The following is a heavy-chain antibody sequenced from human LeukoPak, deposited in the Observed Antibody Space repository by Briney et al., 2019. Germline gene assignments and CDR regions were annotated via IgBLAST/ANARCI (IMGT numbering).Heavy chain of an antibody. CDR2: INPSGGST. CDR3: ARRMAVAGTTLGFDY. Sequence: GAPVKVSCKASGYTFTSYYMHWVRQAPGQGLEWMGIINPSGGSTSYAQKFQGRVTMTRDTSTSTVYMELSSLRSEDTAVYYCARRMAVAGTTLGFDYWGQGTLVTVSS. J-gene: IGHJ4*02. V-gene: IGHV1-46*01. D-gene: IGHD6-19*01. CDR1: GYTFTSYY.